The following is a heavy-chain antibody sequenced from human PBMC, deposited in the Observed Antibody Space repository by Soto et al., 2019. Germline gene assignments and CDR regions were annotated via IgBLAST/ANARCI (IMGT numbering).Heavy chain of an antibody. CDR2: IIPILGET. D-gene: IGHD3-16*01. Sequence: QVQLVQSGAEVKKPGSSVRVSCKASGTIFSSYTISWVRQAPGQGLEWMGRIIPILGETNSAQKFQDRVPLTADKSTNTAYMELNRLRLEDLAVYYCARGLGGRMDDWGQGTTVTVSS. CDR1: GTIFSSYT. CDR3: ARGLGGRMDD. V-gene: IGHV1-69*08. J-gene: IGHJ6*02.